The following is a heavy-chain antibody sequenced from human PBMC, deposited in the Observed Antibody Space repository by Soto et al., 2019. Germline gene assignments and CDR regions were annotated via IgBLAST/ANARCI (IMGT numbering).Heavy chain of an antibody. D-gene: IGHD3-3*01. CDR3: ARDGGYYGMDV. Sequence: SLRLACTFSGFTSREHASTWVSQAPGKGVEGVAFTTSQSYGGTTEYAASVKGRFSISRDDSKNIAYLQMNSLQTADTAIYYCARDGGYYGMDVWGQGTTVTVSS. V-gene: IGHV3-49*04. J-gene: IGHJ6*02. CDR2: TTSQSYGGTT. CDR1: GFTSREHA.